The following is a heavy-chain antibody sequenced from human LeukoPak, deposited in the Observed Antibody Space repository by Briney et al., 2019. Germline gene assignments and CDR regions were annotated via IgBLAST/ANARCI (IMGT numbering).Heavy chain of an antibody. D-gene: IGHD6-13*01. CDR2: IFPGDSDT. Sequence: GESLKISCKGSGYSFTSYWIGWVRQMPGKGRGWMGIIFPGDSDTRYSPSFQGQVTISADKSISTAYLQWSSLKASDTAMYYCAGRPYSSSWAHFDYWGQGTLVTVSS. V-gene: IGHV5-51*01. J-gene: IGHJ4*02. CDR3: AGRPYSSSWAHFDY. CDR1: GYSFTSYW.